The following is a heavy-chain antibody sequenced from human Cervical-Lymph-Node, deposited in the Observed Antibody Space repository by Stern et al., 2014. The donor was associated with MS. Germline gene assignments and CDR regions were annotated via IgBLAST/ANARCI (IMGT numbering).Heavy chain of an antibody. Sequence: DQLVESGGGVVQPGRSLRLSCVASGFTFSTYGMHWVRQAPGKGLEWVAVTWSDGTNKYYGDSVRGRFTISRDNSKNTLYLEMSSLRVEDTAVYFCAREAPVEPAASDAFDIWGQGTMVAVSS. CDR1: GFTFSTYG. V-gene: IGHV3-33*01. CDR3: AREAPVEPAASDAFDI. CDR2: TWSDGTNK. J-gene: IGHJ3*02. D-gene: IGHD2-2*01.